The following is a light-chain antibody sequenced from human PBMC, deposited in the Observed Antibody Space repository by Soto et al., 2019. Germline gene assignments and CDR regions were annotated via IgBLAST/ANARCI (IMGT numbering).Light chain of an antibody. J-gene: IGKJ1*01. V-gene: IGKV1-5*01. Sequence: HMAISSFALSLPPRDRGSSTCRASQSLSNRLAWYQQKPGKAPKVLIYDASSLESGVPSRFSGSGSGTDFILTIIILQEDGIAACSRVYDSAVSGFGEGTKL. CDR2: DAS. CDR3: VYDSAVSG. CDR1: QSLSNR.